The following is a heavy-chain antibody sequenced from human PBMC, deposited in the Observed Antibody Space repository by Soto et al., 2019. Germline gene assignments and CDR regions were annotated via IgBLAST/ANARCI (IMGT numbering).Heavy chain of an antibody. D-gene: IGHD2-8*02. Sequence: VQLVESGGGVVQPGNSLRLSCAVSGIVFSSFGMHWVRQAPGKGLEWVAVISFDTSNFYYADSVNGRFTISRDNSKNLLFLQMDGLRPEDTAVYWCMTPGTSDHSDYWGRGTLVTVSA. V-gene: IGHV3-30*03. J-gene: IGHJ4*02. CDR2: ISFDTSNF. CDR1: GIVFSSFG. CDR3: MTPGTSDHSDY.